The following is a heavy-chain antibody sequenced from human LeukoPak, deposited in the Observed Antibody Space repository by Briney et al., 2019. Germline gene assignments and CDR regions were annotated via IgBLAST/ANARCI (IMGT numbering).Heavy chain of an antibody. CDR2: IIPIFDTG. Sequence: SVKVSCKASGGTFSNYPISWVRQTPGQGLEWMGGIIPIFDTGNYAQKFQGRVTITADQSTSTAYMELSSLRAEDTAVYYCAREDYYDSGSNDYWGQGTLVTVSS. V-gene: IGHV1-69*01. D-gene: IGHD3-22*01. J-gene: IGHJ4*02. CDR3: AREDYYDSGSNDY. CDR1: GGTFSNYP.